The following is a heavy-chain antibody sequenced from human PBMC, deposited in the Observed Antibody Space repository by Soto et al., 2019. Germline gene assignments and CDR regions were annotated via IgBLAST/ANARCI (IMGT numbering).Heavy chain of an antibody. D-gene: IGHD6-6*01. J-gene: IGHJ4*01. CDR2: INHSGNT. Sequence: SDPLSLTCTVYDVPFRCYYLSWIRPSPGKGLEWIGEINHSGNTNYNPSLKSRVTMLVDTSKNQFSLNLSSVTAADTAVYYCANLIVFHSSYYHDYWGHGTLVTVSS. V-gene: IGHV4-34*01. CDR3: ANLIVFHSSYYHDY. CDR1: DVPFRCYY.